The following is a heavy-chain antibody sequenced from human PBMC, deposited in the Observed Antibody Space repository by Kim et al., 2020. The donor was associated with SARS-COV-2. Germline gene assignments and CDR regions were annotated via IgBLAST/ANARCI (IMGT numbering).Heavy chain of an antibody. D-gene: IGHD1-1*01. V-gene: IGHV4-31*03. J-gene: IGHJ5*02. CDR1: GGSISSGGYY. CDR3: ASVGTWRYNWNDDVNWFDP. Sequence: SETLSLTCTVSGGSISSGGYYWSWIRQHPGKGLEWIGYIYYSGSTYYNPSLKSRVTISVDTSKNQFSLKLSSVTAADTAVYYCASVGTWRYNWNDDVNWFDPWGQGTLVTVSS. CDR2: IYYSGST.